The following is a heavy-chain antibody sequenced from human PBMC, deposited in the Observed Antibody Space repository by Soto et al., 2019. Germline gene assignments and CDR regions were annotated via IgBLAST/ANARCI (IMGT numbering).Heavy chain of an antibody. Sequence: SETLSLTCTVSGGSISSYYWSWIRQPPGKGLEWIGYIYYSGSTNYNPSLKSRVTISVDTSKNQFSLKLSSVTAADTAVYYCASWYDCYFPSSCMDVWGQGTTVTVSS. CDR1: GGSISSYY. CDR2: IYYSGST. J-gene: IGHJ6*02. CDR3: ASWYDCYFPSSCMDV. D-gene: IGHD2-21*02. V-gene: IGHV4-59*08.